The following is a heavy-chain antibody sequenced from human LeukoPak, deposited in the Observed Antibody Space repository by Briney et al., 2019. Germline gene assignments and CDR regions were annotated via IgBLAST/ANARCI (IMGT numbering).Heavy chain of an antibody. J-gene: IGHJ6*03. V-gene: IGHV4-38-2*02. CDR1: GYSISSGYY. CDR3: ARRRGGTMVRGVNLGRTYYMDV. D-gene: IGHD3-10*01. Sequence: PSETLSLTCTVSGYSISSGYYWGWIRQPPGKGLEWIGSIYHSGSTYYNPSLKSRVTISVDTSKNQFSLKLSSVTAADTAVYYCARRRGGTMVRGVNLGRTYYMDVWGKGTTVTISS. CDR2: IYHSGST.